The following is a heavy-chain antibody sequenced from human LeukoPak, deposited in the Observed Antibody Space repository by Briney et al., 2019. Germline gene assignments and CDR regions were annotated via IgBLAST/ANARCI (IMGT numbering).Heavy chain of an antibody. J-gene: IGHJ5*02. CDR3: ARVEVGATDYFDP. CDR2: IIPILGIA. D-gene: IGHD1-26*01. V-gene: IGHV1-69*04. CDR1: GGTFSSYA. Sequence: SVKVSCKASGGTFSSYAISWVRQAPGQGLEWMGRIIPILGIANYAQKFQGRVTVTADKSTSTAYMELSSLRSEDTAVYYCARVEVGATDYFDPWGQGTLVTVSS.